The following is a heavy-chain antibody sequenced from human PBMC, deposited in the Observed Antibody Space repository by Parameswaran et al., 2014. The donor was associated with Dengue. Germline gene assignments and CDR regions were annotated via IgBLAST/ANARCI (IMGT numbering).Heavy chain of an antibody. CDR2: INTHTGKL. CDR3: ARGYCTDISCQGFFDY. J-gene: IGHJ4*02. V-gene: IGHV7-4-1*02. D-gene: IGHD2-8*02. Sequence: WVRQAPGQGLEWMGWINTHTGKLTYAQGFTGRFCFSLDTSVSTAYLQISSLEAEDTALYYCARGYCTDISCQGFFDYWGQGTLVTVSS.